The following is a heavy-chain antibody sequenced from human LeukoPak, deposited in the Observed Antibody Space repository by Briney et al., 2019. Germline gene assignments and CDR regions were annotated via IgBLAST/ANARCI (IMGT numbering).Heavy chain of an antibody. J-gene: IGHJ4*02. CDR3: AKGSIAVAGTVDY. D-gene: IGHD6-19*01. V-gene: IGHV3-23*01. Sequence: PGGSLRLSCAASGFTFSSSAMSWVRQAPGEGLEWVSGISGVGGSTYYADSVKGRFTISRDNSKNTLYLQMNSLRAEDTALYYCAKGSIAVAGTVDYWGQGTLVTVSS. CDR1: GFTFSSSA. CDR2: ISGVGGST.